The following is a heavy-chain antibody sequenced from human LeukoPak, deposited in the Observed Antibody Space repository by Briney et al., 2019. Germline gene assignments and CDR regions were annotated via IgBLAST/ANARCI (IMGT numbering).Heavy chain of an antibody. CDR1: GGTFSSYA. J-gene: IGHJ4*02. V-gene: IGHV1-69*06. CDR3: ARGGYCSGGSCYPIDY. D-gene: IGHD2-15*01. Sequence: SVKVSCKASGGTFSSYAISWVRQAPGQGLEWMGRIIPIFGTANYAQKFQGRVTITADKSTSTAYMEPSSLRSEDTAVYYCARGGYCSGGSCYPIDYWGQGTLVTVSS. CDR2: IIPIFGTA.